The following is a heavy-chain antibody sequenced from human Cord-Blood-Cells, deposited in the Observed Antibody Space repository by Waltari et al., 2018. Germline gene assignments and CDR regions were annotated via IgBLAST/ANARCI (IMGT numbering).Heavy chain of an antibody. V-gene: IGHV4-34*01. CDR2: INHSGST. CDR3: ATRNSSTAPFDY. D-gene: IGHD6-13*01. CDR1: GGSFSGYY. Sequence: QVQLQQWGAGLLKPSETLSLTCAVYGGSFSGYYWSWIRQPPGKGLEWIGEINHSGSTNYHPSLKSRVTISVDTSKNQFSLKLSSVTAADTAVYYCATRNSSTAPFDYWGQGTLVTVSS. J-gene: IGHJ4*02.